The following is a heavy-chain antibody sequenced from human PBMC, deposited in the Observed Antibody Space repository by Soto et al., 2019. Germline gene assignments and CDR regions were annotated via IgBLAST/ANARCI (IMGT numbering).Heavy chain of an antibody. D-gene: IGHD1-1*01. Sequence: PXESLNTPWPACGCRFDNFWIGWVRQRPGKGLEWMGIIYSRDSDTKYSPSFQGQVTISVDTSITTAYLQWSSLKASDTAIYYCARAPYNHDHGDFDFWGQGALVTVSS. CDR3: ARAPYNHDHGDFDF. CDR1: GCRFDNFW. J-gene: IGHJ4*02. V-gene: IGHV5-51*01. CDR2: IYSRDSDT.